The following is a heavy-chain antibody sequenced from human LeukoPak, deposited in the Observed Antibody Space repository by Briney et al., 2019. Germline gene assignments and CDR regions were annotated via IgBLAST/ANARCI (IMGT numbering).Heavy chain of an antibody. D-gene: IGHD3-10*01. V-gene: IGHV1-18*01. CDR2: ISAYNGNT. CDR1: GYTFTSYG. CDR3: ARDGEYVDIWFGELLGPLDY. J-gene: IGHJ4*02. Sequence: ASVKVPCKASGYTFTSYGISWVQQAPGQGLEWMGWISAYNGNTNYAQKLQGRVTMTTDTSTSTAYMELRSLRSDDTAVYYCARDGEYVDIWFGELLGPLDYWGQGTLVTVSS.